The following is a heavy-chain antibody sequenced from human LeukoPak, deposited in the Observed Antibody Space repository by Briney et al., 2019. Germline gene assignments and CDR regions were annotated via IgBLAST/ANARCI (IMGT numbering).Heavy chain of an antibody. V-gene: IGHV3-30*02. Sequence: GGSLRLSCAASGFTFSSYGMHWVRQAPGKGLEWVAFIRYDGSNKYYADSVKGRFTISRDNSKNTLYLQMNSLRAEDTAVYYCAKFGMGYSSSSGPGFDYWGQGTLVTVSS. J-gene: IGHJ4*02. CDR1: GFTFSSYG. D-gene: IGHD6-6*01. CDR3: AKFGMGYSSSSGPGFDY. CDR2: IRYDGSNK.